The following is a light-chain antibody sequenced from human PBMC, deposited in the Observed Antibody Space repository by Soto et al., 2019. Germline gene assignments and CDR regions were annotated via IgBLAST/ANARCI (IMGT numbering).Light chain of an antibody. Sequence: QSALTQPPSASGSPGQSVTISCTGTSSDVGSSNFVSWYQQHPGKAPKLLIYEVYKRPSGVPDRFSGSKSGNTASLTVSGLQADDEAEYYCSSYAGSTNIVFGIGTKLTVL. CDR2: EVY. J-gene: IGLJ6*01. CDR3: SSYAGSTNIV. V-gene: IGLV2-8*01. CDR1: SSDVGSSNF.